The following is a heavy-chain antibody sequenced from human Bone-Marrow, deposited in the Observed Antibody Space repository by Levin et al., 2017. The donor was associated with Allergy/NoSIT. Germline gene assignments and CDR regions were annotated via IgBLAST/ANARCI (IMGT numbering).Heavy chain of an antibody. CDR1: GFTFGRYG. D-gene: IGHD2-15*01. J-gene: IGHJ3*02. V-gene: IGHV3-33*01. CDR2: IWFDGSSK. CDR3: ATCSGGSCFPDAFDM. Sequence: GGSLRLSCAASGFTFGRYGMHWVRQAPGKGPEWVAIIWFDGSSKFYSDSAKGRFTISRDNSKNTLYLQMNSLRVDDTAIYYCATCSGGSCFPDAFDMWGQGTMVTVSS.